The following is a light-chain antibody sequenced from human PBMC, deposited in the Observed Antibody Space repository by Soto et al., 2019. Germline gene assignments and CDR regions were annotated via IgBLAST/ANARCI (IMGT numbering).Light chain of an antibody. CDR3: QQYGTSPRT. CDR2: DAS. J-gene: IGKJ1*01. CDR1: QTVRNNY. Sequence: EFVLTQSPGTLSLSPGERATLSCRASQTVRNNYLAWYQQKPGQAPRLLIYDASSRATGIPDRFSGSGSGTDFTLTISSLQPDDFAVYYCQQYGTSPRTFGQGTKVDI. V-gene: IGKV3-20*01.